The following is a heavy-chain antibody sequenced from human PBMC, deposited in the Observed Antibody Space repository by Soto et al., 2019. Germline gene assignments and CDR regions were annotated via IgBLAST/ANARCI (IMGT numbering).Heavy chain of an antibody. J-gene: IGHJ4*02. Sequence: ASVKVSCKVSGYTLTELSMHWVRQAPGKGLEWMGGFDPEDGETIYAQKFQGRVTMTEDTSTDTAYMELSSLRSEDTAMYYCATMAAGYSSSWYAYPFDYWGQGTLVTVSS. CDR2: FDPEDGET. CDR1: GYTLTELS. D-gene: IGHD6-13*01. V-gene: IGHV1-24*01. CDR3: ATMAAGYSSSWYAYPFDY.